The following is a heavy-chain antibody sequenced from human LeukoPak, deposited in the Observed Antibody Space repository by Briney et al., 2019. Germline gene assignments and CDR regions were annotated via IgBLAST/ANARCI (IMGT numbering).Heavy chain of an antibody. J-gene: IGHJ3*02. CDR2: ISSSGSTI. CDR3: AGPMIVVVTHDAFDI. V-gene: IGHV3-48*03. CDR1: GFTFSSYE. D-gene: IGHD3-22*01. Sequence: PGGSLRLSCAASGFTFSSYEMNWVRQAPGKGLEWVSYISSSGSTIYYADSVKGRFTISRDNAKNSLYLQMNSLRAEDTAVYYCAGPMIVVVTHDAFDIWGQGTMVTVSS.